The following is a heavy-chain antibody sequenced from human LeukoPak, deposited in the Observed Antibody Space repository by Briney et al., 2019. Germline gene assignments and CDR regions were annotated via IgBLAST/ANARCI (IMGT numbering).Heavy chain of an antibody. V-gene: IGHV4-4*02. CDR2: IYHSGST. D-gene: IGHD2-2*01. CDR3: ARGVYAYCSSTSCYLGPHYYYYYYMDV. CDR1: GGSISSSNW. Sequence: PSETLSLTCAVSGGSISSSNWWSWIRQPPGKGLEWIGEIYHSGSTNYNPSLKSRVTISVDKSKTQFSLKLSSVTAADTAVYYCARGVYAYCSSTSCYLGPHYYYYYYMDVWGKGTTVTVSS. J-gene: IGHJ6*03.